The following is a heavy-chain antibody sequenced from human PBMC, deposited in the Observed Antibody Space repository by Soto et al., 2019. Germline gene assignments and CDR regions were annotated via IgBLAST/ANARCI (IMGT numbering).Heavy chain of an antibody. V-gene: IGHV3-9*01. D-gene: IGHD2-15*01. CDR3: ARGCGSCPYYYYYMDV. Sequence: GGSLRLSCAASGFTFDDYAMHWVRQAPGKGLEWVSGISWNSGSIGYADSVKGRFTISRDNAKNSLYLQMNSLRAEDTALYYCARGCGSCPYYYYYMDVWGKGTTVTVSS. J-gene: IGHJ6*03. CDR2: ISWNSGSI. CDR1: GFTFDDYA.